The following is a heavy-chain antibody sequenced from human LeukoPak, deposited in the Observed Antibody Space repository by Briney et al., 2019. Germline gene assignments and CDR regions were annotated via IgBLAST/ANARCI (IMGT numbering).Heavy chain of an antibody. CDR2: ISYDGSNK. J-gene: IGHJ2*01. D-gene: IGHD6-13*01. CDR3: ARDSSRSAAAGRRSYWYFDL. CDR1: GFTFSSYG. Sequence: PGRSLRLSCAASGFTFSSYGMHWVRQAPGKGLEWVAVISYDGSNKYYADSVKGRFTISRDNSKNTLYLQMNSLRAEDTAVYYCARDSSRSAAAGRRSYWYFDLWGRGTLVTVSS. V-gene: IGHV3-30*03.